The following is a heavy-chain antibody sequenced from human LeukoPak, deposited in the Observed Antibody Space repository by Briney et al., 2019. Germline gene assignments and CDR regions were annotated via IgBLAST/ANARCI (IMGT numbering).Heavy chain of an antibody. Sequence: GESLNLSWMASGYRSTIDVIAWVRQMPGKGLEWMGIIYPGDSDTRYSPSFQGQVIISADKSISTAYLQWSSLKASDTAMYHCARHEDMVANYGMNVGAKGPTVTVSA. CDR1: GYRSTIDV. CDR3: ARHEDMVANYGMNV. V-gene: IGHV5-51*01. J-gene: IGHJ6*04. D-gene: IGHD5-12*01. CDR2: IYPGDSDT.